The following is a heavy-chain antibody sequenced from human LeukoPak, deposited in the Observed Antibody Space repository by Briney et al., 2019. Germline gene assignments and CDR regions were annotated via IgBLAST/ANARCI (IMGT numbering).Heavy chain of an antibody. J-gene: IGHJ5*02. V-gene: IGHV1-8*01. CDR3: ATGPRNDP. CDR1: GYPFTKWE. D-gene: IGHD1-14*01. Sequence: GASVKVSCRTSGYPFTKWEVNWVRQAAGQGLEWLGWVHPDNGNTYYAQRFRGRVTMSRDTSTTTAYMELSGLRSNDTAVYFCATGPRNDPWGQGTLVTVSS. CDR2: VHPDNGNT.